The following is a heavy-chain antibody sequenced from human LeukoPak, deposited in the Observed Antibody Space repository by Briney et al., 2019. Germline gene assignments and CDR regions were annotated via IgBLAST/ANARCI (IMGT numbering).Heavy chain of an antibody. D-gene: IGHD3-10*01. CDR1: GGTFSSYT. Sequence: SVKVSCKASGGTFSSYTISWVRQAPGQGLEWMGRIIPILGIANYAQKFQGRVTINADKSTSTAYMELSSLRSEDTAVYYCARGMRGVIRSFDYWGQGTLVTVSS. J-gene: IGHJ4*02. CDR2: IIPILGIA. CDR3: ARGMRGVIRSFDY. V-gene: IGHV1-69*02.